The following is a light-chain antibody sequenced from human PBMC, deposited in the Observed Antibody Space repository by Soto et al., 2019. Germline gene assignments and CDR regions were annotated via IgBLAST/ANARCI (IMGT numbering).Light chain of an antibody. V-gene: IGKV3-20*01. CDR1: QSVSSTY. J-gene: IGKJ1*01. CDR3: QQYGTSPVT. CDR2: GAS. Sequence: EIVLTQSPGTLSLSPGERATLSCRASQSVSSTYLAWYQHKPGQAPRLLIYGASSRATGIPDRFSGSGSGTDFTLTINRLEPEDFAVYYCQQYGTSPVTFGQGTKVDIK.